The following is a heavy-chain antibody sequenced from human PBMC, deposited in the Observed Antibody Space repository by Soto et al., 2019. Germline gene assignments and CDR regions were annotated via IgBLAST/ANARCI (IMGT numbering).Heavy chain of an antibody. CDR3: AVRVGATLCNWFDP. D-gene: IGHD1-26*01. CDR1: GGSFSGYY. V-gene: IGHV4-34*01. J-gene: IGHJ5*02. Sequence: SETLSLTCAVYGGSFSGYYWSWIRQPPGKGLEWIGEINHSGSTNYNPSLKSRVTISVDTSKNQFSLKLSSVTAADTAVYYCAVRVGATLCNWFDPWGQGTLVTVSS. CDR2: INHSGST.